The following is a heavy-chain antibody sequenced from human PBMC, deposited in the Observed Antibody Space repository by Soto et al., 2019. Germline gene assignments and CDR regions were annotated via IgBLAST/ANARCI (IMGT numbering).Heavy chain of an antibody. V-gene: IGHV4-4*02. J-gene: IGHJ4*02. CDR1: GVSISSSNW. Sequence: QVQLQESGPGLVKPSGTLSLTCAVSGVSISSSNWWSWVRQPPGKGLEWIGEIYHSGSTNYNPSLSDRVTISADKTKNQFSLNLNSVTAAHTAVYYFALSSGASFYWGQGTRVTVSS. D-gene: IGHD2-15*01. CDR3: ALSSGASFY. CDR2: IYHSGST.